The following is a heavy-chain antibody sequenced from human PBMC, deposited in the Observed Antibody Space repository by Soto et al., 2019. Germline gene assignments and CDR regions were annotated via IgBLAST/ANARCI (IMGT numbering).Heavy chain of an antibody. CDR2: IYHSGST. V-gene: IGHV4-4*02. CDR1: GGSISSSNW. CDR3: ARDYYYGSGSYYNRGDY. Sequence: QVQLQESGPGLVKPSGTLSLTCAVSGGSISSSNWWSWVRQPPGKGLEWIGEIYHSGSTNYNPSLKRRVTISVDKSKNQFSLKLSSVTAADTAVYYCARDYYYGSGSYYNRGDYWGQGTLVTVSS. J-gene: IGHJ4*02. D-gene: IGHD3-10*01.